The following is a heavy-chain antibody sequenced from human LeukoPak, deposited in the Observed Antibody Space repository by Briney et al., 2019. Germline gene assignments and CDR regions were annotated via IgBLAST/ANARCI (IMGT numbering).Heavy chain of an antibody. Sequence: PSETLSLTCTVYGGSFSGYYWSWIRQPPGKGLEWIGEINHSGSTNYNPSLKSRVTISVDTSKNQFPLKLSSVTAADTAVYYCARSRGAVTTRKYFQHWGQGTLVTVSS. J-gene: IGHJ1*01. CDR3: ARSRGAVTTRKYFQH. D-gene: IGHD1-14*01. CDR1: GGSFSGYY. CDR2: INHSGST. V-gene: IGHV4-34*01.